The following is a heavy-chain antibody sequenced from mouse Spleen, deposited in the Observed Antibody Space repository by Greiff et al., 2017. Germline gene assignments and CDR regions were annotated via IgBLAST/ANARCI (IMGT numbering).Heavy chain of an antibody. J-gene: IGHJ3*01. V-gene: IGHV3-6*01. CDR1: GYSITSGYY. CDR2: ISYDGSN. D-gene: IGHD2-4*01. Sequence: DVKLQESGPGLVKPSQSLSLTCSVTGYSITSGYYWNWIRQFPGNKLEWMGYISYDGSNNYNPSLKNRISITRDTSKNQFFLKLNSVTTEDTATYYCARDKGNDYDGPWFAYWGQGTLVTVSA. CDR3: ARDKGNDYDGPWFAY.